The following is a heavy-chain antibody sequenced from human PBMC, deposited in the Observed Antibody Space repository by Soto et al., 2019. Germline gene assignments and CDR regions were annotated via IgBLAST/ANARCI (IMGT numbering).Heavy chain of an antibody. J-gene: IGHJ6*02. CDR3: ARETDKNSYYYGMDE. V-gene: IGHV4-59*01. CDR1: GGSISSYY. CDR2: IYYSGST. Sequence: PSETLSLTCTVSGGSISSYYWSWIRQPPGKGLEWIGYIYYSGSTNYNPSLKSRVTISVDTSKNQFSLKLSSVTAADTAVYYCARETDKNSYYYGMDEWGQGNMVTVYS.